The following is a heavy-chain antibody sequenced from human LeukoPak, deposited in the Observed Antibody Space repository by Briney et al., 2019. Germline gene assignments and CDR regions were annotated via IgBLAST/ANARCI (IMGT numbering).Heavy chain of an antibody. CDR3: ARDRKVRGVISYYYYYYMDV. CDR2: ISAYNGNT. CDR1: GYTFTTYG. Sequence: ASVKVSCKASGYTFTTYGISWVRQAPGQGLEWMGWISAYNGNTNYAQKLQGRVTMTTDTSTSTAYMELRSLRSDDTAVYYCARDRKVRGVISYYYYYYMDVWGKGTTVTVSS. V-gene: IGHV1-18*01. D-gene: IGHD3-10*01. J-gene: IGHJ6*03.